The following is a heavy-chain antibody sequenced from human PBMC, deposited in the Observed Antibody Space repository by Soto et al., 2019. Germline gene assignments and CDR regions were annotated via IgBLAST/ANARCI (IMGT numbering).Heavy chain of an antibody. D-gene: IGHD3-3*01. CDR3: ARELYTIFVVDY. J-gene: IGHJ4*02. V-gene: IGHV4-31*03. CDR1: GGSISSGGYY. Sequence: QVQLQESGPGLVKPSQTLSLTCTVSGGSISSGGYYWSWIRQHPGKGLEWIGYIYYSGSTYYNPTLKSRVNISVDTSKNPFSLKLSSVTAADTAVYYCARELYTIFVVDYWGQGTLVTVSS. CDR2: IYYSGST.